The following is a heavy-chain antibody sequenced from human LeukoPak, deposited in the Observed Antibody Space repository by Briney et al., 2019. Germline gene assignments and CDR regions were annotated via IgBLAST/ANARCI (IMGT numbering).Heavy chain of an antibody. CDR2: ISGSGTST. CDR3: AKRRDMYDTNGYLDY. D-gene: IGHD2-8*01. Sequence: GGSLRLSCAASGFTFSTYAMSWVRQAPGKGLEWVAGISGSGTSTYYADSVKGRFTISRDNSKNTLDLQLHSLRAEDTALYYCAKRRDMYDTNGYLDYWGQGTLVTVSS. J-gene: IGHJ4*02. CDR1: GFTFSTYA. V-gene: IGHV3-23*01.